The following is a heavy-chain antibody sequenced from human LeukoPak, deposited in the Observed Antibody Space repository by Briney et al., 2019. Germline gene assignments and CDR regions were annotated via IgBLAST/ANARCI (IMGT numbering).Heavy chain of an antibody. CDR1: GYTPTSYG. V-gene: IGHV7-4-1*02. D-gene: IGHD3-16*01. J-gene: IGHJ4*02. CDR2: INTDTGNP. CDR3: APSAVYYFDL. Sequence: ASVKVSCKTSGYTPTSYGINWLRQAPDQGLEWMGWINTDTGNPTYAQGFTGRFVFSLDTPVSTAYLQINNLQIEDTAVYYCAPSAVYYFDLWGQGTLVTVSS.